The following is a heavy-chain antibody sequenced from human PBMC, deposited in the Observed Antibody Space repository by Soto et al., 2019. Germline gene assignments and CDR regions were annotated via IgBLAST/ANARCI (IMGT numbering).Heavy chain of an antibody. CDR3: ATRTSTTARYYYGMDV. CDR2: IDPSDSYT. Sequence: GEALKISCKGSGYSFTSYWISWVRQMAGKGLGWMGRIDPSDSYTNYSPSFQGHVTISADKSISTAYLQWSSLKASDTAMYYCATRTSTTARYYYGMDVWGQGTTVTVSS. V-gene: IGHV5-10-1*01. D-gene: IGHD4-17*01. CDR1: GYSFTSYW. J-gene: IGHJ6*02.